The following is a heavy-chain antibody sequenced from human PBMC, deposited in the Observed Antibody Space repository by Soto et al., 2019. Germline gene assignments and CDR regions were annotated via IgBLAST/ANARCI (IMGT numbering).Heavy chain of an antibody. D-gene: IGHD4-17*01. V-gene: IGHV3-30-3*01. CDR3: ARDLGNNYGSFAY. CDR2: ISYDGSNK. Sequence: GVSLRLSCVASGFTFSNYAMNWVRQAPGKGLEWVAVISYDGSNKYYADSVKGRITISRDNSRNTLYLQMNNLRAEDTAMYYCARDLGNNYGSFAYWGQGTLVTVSS. J-gene: IGHJ4*02. CDR1: GFTFSNYA.